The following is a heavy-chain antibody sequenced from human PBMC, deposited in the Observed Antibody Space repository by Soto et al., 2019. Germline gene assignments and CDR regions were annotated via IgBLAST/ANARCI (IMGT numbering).Heavy chain of an antibody. D-gene: IGHD2-15*01. J-gene: IGHJ6*02. CDR3: ARGGYYGMDA. V-gene: IGHV5-10-1*01. Sequence: GESLKISCKGSGYSFTSYLISWVRQMPVKGLEWMGRIDPSDSYTNYSPSFQGHVTISADKSISTAYLQWSSLKASDTAMYYCARGGYYGMDAWGQGTTVAVSS. CDR2: IDPSDSYT. CDR1: GYSFTSYL.